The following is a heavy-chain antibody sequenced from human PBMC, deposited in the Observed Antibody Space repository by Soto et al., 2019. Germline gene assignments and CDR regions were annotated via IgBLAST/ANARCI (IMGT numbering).Heavy chain of an antibody. J-gene: IGHJ4*02. D-gene: IGHD2-8*02. CDR1: GGSVSSASYY. Sequence: PSETLSLTCTVSGGSVSSASYYWSWIRQPPGKGLEWIGYIYYSGSTNYNSSLKSRVTISVDTSKNQFSLKLTSVTAADTAVYYRARDKITGLFDYWGQGTVVTVSS. V-gene: IGHV4-61*01. CDR3: ARDKITGLFDY. CDR2: IYYSGST.